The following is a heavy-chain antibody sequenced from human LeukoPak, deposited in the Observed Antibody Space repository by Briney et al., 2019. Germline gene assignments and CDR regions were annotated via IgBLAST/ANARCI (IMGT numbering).Heavy chain of an antibody. D-gene: IGHD2-2*01. J-gene: IGHJ5*02. CDR2: IIASFGTA. V-gene: IGHV1-69*05. CDR3: ARVDTPRYCSGTSCYWKGWFDP. CDR1: GYTLTDLS. Sequence: GASVKVSCKVSGYTLTDLSMHWVRQAPGQGLEWMGGIIASFGTANYAQKFQGRVTITTDESSGTAYMELSSLRSEDTAVYYCARVDTPRYCSGTSCYWKGWFDPWGQGTLVTVSS.